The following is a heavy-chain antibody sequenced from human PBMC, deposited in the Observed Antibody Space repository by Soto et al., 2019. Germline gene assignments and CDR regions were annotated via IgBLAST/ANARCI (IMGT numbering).Heavy chain of an antibody. CDR3: ARGSVVVVAATPGWFDP. D-gene: IGHD2-15*01. V-gene: IGHV3-30-3*01. CDR2: ISYDGSNK. Sequence: GGSLRLSCAASGFTFSSYAMHWVRQAPGKGLEWVAVISYDGSNKYYADSVKGRFTISRGNSKNTLYLQMNSLRAEDTAVYYCARGSVVVVAATPGWFDPWGQGTLVTVSS. CDR1: GFTFSSYA. J-gene: IGHJ5*02.